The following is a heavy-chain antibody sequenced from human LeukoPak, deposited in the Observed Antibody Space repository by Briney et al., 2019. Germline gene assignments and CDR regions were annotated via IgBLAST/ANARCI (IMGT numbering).Heavy chain of an antibody. CDR1: AFTFGNFT. Sequence: GGSLRLSCAASAFTFGNFTMHWVRQAPGKGLEWVAVISYDGSNKYYAASVKGRFTISRDNSKSTLYLQMNSLRAEDTAVYYCARDQGEYYFDYWGQGTLVTVSS. V-gene: IGHV3-30-3*01. CDR3: ARDQGEYYFDY. J-gene: IGHJ4*02. CDR2: ISYDGSNK. D-gene: IGHD3-10*01.